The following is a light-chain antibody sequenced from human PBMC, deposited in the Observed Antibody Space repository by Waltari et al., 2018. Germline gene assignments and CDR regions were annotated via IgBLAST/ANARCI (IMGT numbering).Light chain of an antibody. CDR3: SSYTRRSYWV. CDR2: KVN. Sequence: QSALTQPASVSGSPGQSLTISCPGTSSDVGFSDFVSWFQQHPGNAPKVMIYKVNNRPSGVSNRFSGSKSANTASLTISGLQAEDEADYYCSSYTRRSYWVFGGGTQLTVL. V-gene: IGLV2-14*01. CDR1: SSDVGFSDF. J-gene: IGLJ3*02.